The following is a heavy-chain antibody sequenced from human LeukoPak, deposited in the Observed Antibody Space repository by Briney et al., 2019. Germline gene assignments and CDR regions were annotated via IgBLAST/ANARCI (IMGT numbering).Heavy chain of an antibody. J-gene: IGHJ4*02. CDR1: GGSISNYY. Sequence: SETLSLTCTVSGGSISNYYWNWIRQPPGKGLEWIGYIYYSGSTNYNPSLKSRVTISVDTSKNQFSLKLSSVTAADTAVYYCARHQDDELFDYWGQGTLVTVSS. D-gene: IGHD1-7*01. V-gene: IGHV4-59*08. CDR3: ARHQDDELFDY. CDR2: IYYSGST.